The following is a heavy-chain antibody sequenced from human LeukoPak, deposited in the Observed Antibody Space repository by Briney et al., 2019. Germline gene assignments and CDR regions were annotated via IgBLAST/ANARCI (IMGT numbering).Heavy chain of an antibody. V-gene: IGHV3-23*01. CDR1: GFSFSNYA. Sequence: GGSLRFSCEASGFSFSNYAMSWVRQAPGKGLEWVSGIHGSGGSTDYADSVKGRFTISRDNSKSTLRLQMDSLRAEDTAVYYCAKGIAGYCSGGSCYLSDYWGQGTLVTVSS. CDR2: IHGSGGST. CDR3: AKGIAGYCSGGSCYLSDY. J-gene: IGHJ4*02. D-gene: IGHD2-15*01.